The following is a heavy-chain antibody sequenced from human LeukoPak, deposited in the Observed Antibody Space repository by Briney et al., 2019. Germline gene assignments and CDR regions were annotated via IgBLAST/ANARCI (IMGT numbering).Heavy chain of an antibody. V-gene: IGHV1-18*04. D-gene: IGHD3-10*01. J-gene: IGHJ4*02. Sequence: ASVKVSCKASGYTFTSYGISWVRQAPGQGLEWMGWISAYNGNTNYAQKLQGRVTMTTDTSTSTAYMELRSLRSDDTAVYYCARAREGDYMAISFDYWGQGTLVTVSS. CDR1: GYTFTSYG. CDR2: ISAYNGNT. CDR3: ARAREGDYMAISFDY.